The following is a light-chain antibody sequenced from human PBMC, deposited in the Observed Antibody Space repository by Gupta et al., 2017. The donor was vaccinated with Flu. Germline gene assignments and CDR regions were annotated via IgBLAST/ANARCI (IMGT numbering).Light chain of an antibody. J-gene: IGLJ2*01. Sequence: CSGGEVGDVDVSWYQQKPGHSPLMIMYQDDKRPSGSPDRWSGSNSSNTATLTTSWTQPIDDGDYSCQVLDTTTVVFGGGTKLTVL. CDR1: EVGDVD. CDR2: QDD. V-gene: IGLV3-1*01. CDR3: QVLDTTTVV.